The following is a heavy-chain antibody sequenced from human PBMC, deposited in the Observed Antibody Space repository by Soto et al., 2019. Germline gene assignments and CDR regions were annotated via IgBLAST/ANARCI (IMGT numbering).Heavy chain of an antibody. CDR1: GGSFSGYY. Sequence: SETLSLTCAVYGGSFSGYYWSWIRQPPGKGLEWIGEINHSGSTNYNPSLKSRVTISVDTSKNQFSLKLSSVTAADTAVYYCAPREGGGAFDIWGQGTMVTVSS. J-gene: IGHJ3*02. D-gene: IGHD1-26*01. CDR2: INHSGST. CDR3: APREGGGAFDI. V-gene: IGHV4-34*01.